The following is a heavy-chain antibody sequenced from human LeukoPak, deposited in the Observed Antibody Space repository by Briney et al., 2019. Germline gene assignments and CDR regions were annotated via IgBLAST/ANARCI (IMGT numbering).Heavy chain of an antibody. V-gene: IGHV1-18*01. CDR3: ATDVGVSRSP. J-gene: IGHJ5*02. Sequence: GASVKVSCKASGYTFTSYGISWVRQAPGQGLEWMGWISAYNGNTNYAQKFQGRVTMTEDTSTDTAYMELNSLRSEDTAVYYCATDVGVSRSPWGQGTLVTVSS. D-gene: IGHD3-10*01. CDR2: ISAYNGNT. CDR1: GYTFTSYG.